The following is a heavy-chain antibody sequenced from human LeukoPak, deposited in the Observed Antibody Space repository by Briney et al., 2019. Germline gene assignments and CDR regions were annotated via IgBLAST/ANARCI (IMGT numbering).Heavy chain of an antibody. Sequence: GTSLRLSCAASGFTFSNAWMSWVRQAPGKGLEWVGRIKSKTDGGTTDYAAPVKGRFTISRDDSKNTLYLQMNSLKTEDTAVYYCTTSITMVRGPFDYWGQGTLVTVSS. CDR3: TTSITMVRGPFDY. CDR1: GFTFSNAW. J-gene: IGHJ4*02. D-gene: IGHD3-10*01. CDR2: IKSKTDGGTT. V-gene: IGHV3-15*01.